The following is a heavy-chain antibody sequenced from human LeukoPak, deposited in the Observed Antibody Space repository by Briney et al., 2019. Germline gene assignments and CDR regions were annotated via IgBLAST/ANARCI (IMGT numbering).Heavy chain of an antibody. J-gene: IGHJ4*02. Sequence: SETLSLTCTVSGGSISSYYWSWIRQPPGKGLEWIGCIYYSGSTNYNPSLKSRVTISVDTSKNQFSLKLSPVTAADTAVYYCARDGYYYDSSGYPDDTNIWGQGTLVTVSS. CDR1: GGSISSYY. D-gene: IGHD3-22*01. CDR2: IYYSGST. CDR3: ARDGYYYDSSGYPDDTNI. V-gene: IGHV4-59*01.